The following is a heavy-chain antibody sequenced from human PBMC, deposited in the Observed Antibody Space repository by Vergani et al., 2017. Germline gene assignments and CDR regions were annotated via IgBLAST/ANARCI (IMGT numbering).Heavy chain of an antibody. CDR2: IQFDGSNQ. J-gene: IGHJ4*02. V-gene: IGHV3-30*02. D-gene: IGHD3-16*01. CDR3: AKHFRGWGMDY. Sequence: QVQLVESGGGVVQRRGSLRLSCATSGFTLSNYDMQWIRQGPGKGLEFVAFIQFDGSNQYYADSVKGRFTLSRDFSKNTLYLQMNSLRTDDTATYYCAKHFRGWGMDYWGQGTQVIVSS. CDR1: GFTLSNYD.